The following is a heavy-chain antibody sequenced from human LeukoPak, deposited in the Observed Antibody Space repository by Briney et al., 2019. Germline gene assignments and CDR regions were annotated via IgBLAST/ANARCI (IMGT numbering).Heavy chain of an antibody. V-gene: IGHV4-34*01. J-gene: IGHJ6*02. D-gene: IGHD4-17*01. CDR3: ARDHGDQRNYYYYYGMDV. Sequence: PSETLSLTCAVYGGSFSGYYWSWIRQPPGKGLEWIGEINHSGSTNYNPSLKSRVTISVDTSKNQFSLKLSSVTAADTAVYYCARDHGDQRNYYYYYGMDVWGQGTTVTVSS. CDR1: GGSFSGYY. CDR2: INHSGST.